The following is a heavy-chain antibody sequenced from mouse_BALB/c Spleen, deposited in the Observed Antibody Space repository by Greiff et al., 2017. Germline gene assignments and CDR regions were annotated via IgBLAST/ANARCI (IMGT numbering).Heavy chain of an antibody. CDR1: GFAFSSYD. CDR2: ISSGGGST. D-gene: IGHD1-1*01. Sequence: EVMLVESGGGLVKPGGSLKLSCAASGFAFSSYDMSWVRQTPEKRLEWVAYISSGGGSTYYPDTVKGRFTISRDNAKNTLYLQMSSLKSEDTAMYYCAREVLRAPFDYWGQGTTLTVSS. J-gene: IGHJ2*01. CDR3: AREVLRAPFDY. V-gene: IGHV5-12-1*01.